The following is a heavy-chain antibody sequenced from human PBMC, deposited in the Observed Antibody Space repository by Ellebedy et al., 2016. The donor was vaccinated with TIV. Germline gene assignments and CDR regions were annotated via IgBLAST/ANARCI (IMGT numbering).Heavy chain of an antibody. CDR1: GFSFSSYA. CDR2: VSANGGST. D-gene: IGHD5-24*01. J-gene: IGHJ4*02. V-gene: IGHV3-23*01. Sequence: GGSLRLSXAGSGFSFSSYAMTWVRQAPEKGLDWVSAVSANGGSTYYADSVKGRFTISRDNSKNTLYLQMNSLRAEDTAVYYCAKDRYTDRGRYFDYWGQGTLVTVSS. CDR3: AKDRYTDRGRYFDY.